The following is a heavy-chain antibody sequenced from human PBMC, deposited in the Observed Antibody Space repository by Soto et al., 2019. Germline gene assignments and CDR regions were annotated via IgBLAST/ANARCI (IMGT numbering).Heavy chain of an antibody. D-gene: IGHD6-13*01. CDR2: IWYDGSKT. CDR1: GFTFSSYG. J-gene: IGHJ4*02. V-gene: IGHV3-33*01. Sequence: QVQLVESGGGVVQPGRSLRLSCAASGFTFSSYGMHWVRQAPGKGLEWVAVIWYDGSKTYYADSVKGRFTISRDNSRNTLYLLMDSLRAVDTAGYYCAWGYSSSWLYFDYWGQGTLVTVFS. CDR3: AWGYSSSWLYFDY.